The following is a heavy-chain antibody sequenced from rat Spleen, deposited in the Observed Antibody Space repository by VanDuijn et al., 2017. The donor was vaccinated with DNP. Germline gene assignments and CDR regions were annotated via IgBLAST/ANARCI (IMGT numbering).Heavy chain of an antibody. CDR2: INYDGSSS. CDR3: ARPDA. Sequence: EVQLVESGGGLVQPGRSLKLSCAASGFTFSDYNMAWVRQAPKKGLDWVATINYDGSSSHYRDSVKGRFTVSRDNAKNTLYLQMDSLRSEDTATYYCARPDAWGQGVMVTVSS. V-gene: IGHV5-7*01. CDR1: GFTFSDYN. J-gene: IGHJ2*01.